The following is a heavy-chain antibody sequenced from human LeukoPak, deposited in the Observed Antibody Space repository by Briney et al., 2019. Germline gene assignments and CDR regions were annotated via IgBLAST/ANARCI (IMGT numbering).Heavy chain of an antibody. Sequence: SETLSLTCAVSGGSISSSNWWSWVRQPPGKGLEWIGEIYHSGSTNYNPSLKSRVTISVDTSKNQFSLKLSSVTAADTAVYYCATVRSGWKKALDYWGQGTLVTVSS. D-gene: IGHD6-19*01. CDR3: ATVRSGWKKALDY. CDR2: IYHSGST. V-gene: IGHV4-4*02. J-gene: IGHJ4*02. CDR1: GGSISSSNW.